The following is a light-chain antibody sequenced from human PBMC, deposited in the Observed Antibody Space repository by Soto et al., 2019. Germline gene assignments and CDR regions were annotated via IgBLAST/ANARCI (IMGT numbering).Light chain of an antibody. CDR1: SSDVGGYNY. J-gene: IGLJ2*01. CDR2: EVS. V-gene: IGLV2-14*01. CDR3: SSYTSSSPRV. Sequence: QSALTQPGSVSGSPGQSITISCTGTSSDVGGYNYVSWYQQHPGKAPKLMIYEVSNRPSGVSNRFSGSKSGNTASLTISGLQAEDAADYYCSSYTSSSPRVF.